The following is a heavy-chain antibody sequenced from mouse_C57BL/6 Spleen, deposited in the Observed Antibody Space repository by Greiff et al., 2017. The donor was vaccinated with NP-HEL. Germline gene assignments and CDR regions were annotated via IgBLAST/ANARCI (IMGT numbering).Heavy chain of an antibody. V-gene: IGHV1-82*01. J-gene: IGHJ3*01. CDR1: GYAFSSSW. D-gene: IGHD2-2*01. Sequence: QVQLKQSGPELVKPGASVKISCKASGYAFSSSWMNWVKQRPGKGLEWIGRIYPGDGDTNYNGKFKGKATLTADKSSSTAYMQLSSLTSEDSAVYFCARRYGYFAFAYWGQGTLVTVSA. CDR2: IYPGDGDT. CDR3: ARRYGYFAFAY.